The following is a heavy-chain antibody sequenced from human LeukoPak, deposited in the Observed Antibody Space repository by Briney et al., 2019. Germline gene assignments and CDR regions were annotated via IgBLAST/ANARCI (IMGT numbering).Heavy chain of an antibody. CDR3: ARLISAAGAFDF. CDR2: IYPGDSDA. J-gene: IGHJ4*02. V-gene: IGHV5-51*01. Sequence: GESLKISYKGSGYSFTTYWIGWVRQMPGKGLEWMGIIYPGDSDARYRPSFQGQVTISADKSISTAYLQWSSLQASDTAMYYCARLISAAGAFDFWGQGTLVTVSS. CDR1: GYSFTTYW. D-gene: IGHD6-13*01.